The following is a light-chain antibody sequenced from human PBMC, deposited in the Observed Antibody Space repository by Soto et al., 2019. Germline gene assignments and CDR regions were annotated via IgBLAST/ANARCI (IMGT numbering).Light chain of an antibody. J-gene: IGKJ4*01. Sequence: DIHLTQSPSSLSASVSVSVTITFRCSQAITNNLAWYQQKPGNPPKLLIYEESTLHSGVPSRFSGRKVGTQFILTIDSLQPEDFATYYCQQVKSYPRTFGGGTKVDNK. V-gene: IGKV1-9*01. CDR3: QQVKSYPRT. CDR2: EES. CDR1: QAITNN.